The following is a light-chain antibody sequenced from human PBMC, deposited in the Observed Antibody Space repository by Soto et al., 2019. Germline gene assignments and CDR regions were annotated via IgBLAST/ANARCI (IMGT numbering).Light chain of an antibody. Sequence: EIVMTQSPATLSVSPGERVTLSCRASQSVSSNLAWYQQKPGQGPRLLIYGASTRATGIPARFSGSGSGTEFTLTISSLQSEDFAVYYCQQYNDWPETFGQGTKVDI. CDR2: GAS. V-gene: IGKV3-15*01. CDR3: QQYNDWPET. CDR1: QSVSSN. J-gene: IGKJ1*01.